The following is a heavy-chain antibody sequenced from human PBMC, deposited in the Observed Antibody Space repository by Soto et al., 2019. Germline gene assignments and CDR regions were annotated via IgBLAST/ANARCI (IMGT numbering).Heavy chain of an antibody. CDR1: GLTFSGSA. V-gene: IGHV3-73*01. J-gene: IGHJ5*02. Sequence: GGSLRLSXAASGLTFSGSAMHWVRQASGKGLEWVGRIRSKANSYATAYAASVKGRFTISRDDSKNTAYLQMNSLKTEDTALYYCTPTLTGTVGWFDPWGQGTLVTVSS. CDR2: IRSKANSYAT. CDR3: TPTLTGTVGWFDP. D-gene: IGHD1-20*01.